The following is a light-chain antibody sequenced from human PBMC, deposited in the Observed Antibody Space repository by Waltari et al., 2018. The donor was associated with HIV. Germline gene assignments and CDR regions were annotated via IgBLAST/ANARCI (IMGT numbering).Light chain of an antibody. J-gene: IGKJ5*01. CDR2: GAS. Sequence: EIVLTQSPATLSLSPGERATLSCRARQSGRSYLAWYQQKPGQAPRLLISGASSRATGIPARFSGSGSGTDFTLTISSLEPGDFGVYYCHQRSNWPITFGQGTRLEIK. CDR1: QSGRSY. CDR3: HQRSNWPIT. V-gene: IGKV3-11*01.